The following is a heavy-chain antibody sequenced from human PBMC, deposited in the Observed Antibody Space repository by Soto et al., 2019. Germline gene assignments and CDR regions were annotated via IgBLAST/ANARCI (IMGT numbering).Heavy chain of an antibody. CDR3: ARERGYGLAYYYYYYMDV. J-gene: IGHJ6*03. CDR1: GGTFSSYT. CDR2: IIPILGIA. Sequence: SVKVSCKASGGTFSSYTISWVRQAPGQGLEWMGRIIPILGIANYAQKFQGRVTITADKSTGTAYMELSSLRSEDTAVYYCARERGYGLAYYYYYYMDVWGKGTTVTVSS. V-gene: IGHV1-69*04. D-gene: IGHD5-12*01.